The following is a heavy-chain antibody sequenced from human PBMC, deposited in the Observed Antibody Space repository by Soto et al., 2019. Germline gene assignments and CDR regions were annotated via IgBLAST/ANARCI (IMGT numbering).Heavy chain of an antibody. J-gene: IGHJ6*03. CDR3: ARGIANYYYYMDV. D-gene: IGHD3-16*02. CDR2: IYYSGST. Sequence: LSLTCTVSDVSVSSNYWSWIRQPPGKGLEWIGYIYYSGSTNYNPSLKSRVTISVDTSKNQFSLKLSSVTAADTAVYYCARGIANYYYYMDVWGKGATVTVSS. CDR1: DVSVSSNY. V-gene: IGHV4-59*02.